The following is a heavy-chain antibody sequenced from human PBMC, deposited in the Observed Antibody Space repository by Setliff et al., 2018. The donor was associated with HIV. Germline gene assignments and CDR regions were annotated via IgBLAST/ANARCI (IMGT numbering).Heavy chain of an antibody. CDR3: VRDNSYYYGSGGHRFYGVAV. CDR2: VHISGSV. CDR1: GGSVSRSDYY. V-gene: IGHV4-61*02. Sequence: PSETLSLTCTVSGGSVSRSDYYWSWIRQPAGGGLVWSGRVHISGSVNYNPSLRSRVSISIDTPKNQCSLRLTSVTAADTAVYYCVRDNSYYYGSGGHRFYGVAVGGQGPTITVS. D-gene: IGHD3-10*01. J-gene: IGHJ6*02.